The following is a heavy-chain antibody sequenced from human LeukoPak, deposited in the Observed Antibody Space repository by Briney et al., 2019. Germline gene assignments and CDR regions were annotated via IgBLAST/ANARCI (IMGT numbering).Heavy chain of an antibody. CDR2: IRGSGGST. CDR3: AKDRAYNWNDVTLFDY. J-gene: IGHJ4*02. CDR1: GFTFSSYA. V-gene: IGHV3-23*01. D-gene: IGHD1-20*01. Sequence: GGSLRLSCAASGFTFSSYAMSWVRQAPGKGLEWVSAIRGSGGSTYYTDSVKGRFTISRDNSKNTLYLQMNSLRAEDTAVYYCAKDRAYNWNDVTLFDYWGQGTLVTVSS.